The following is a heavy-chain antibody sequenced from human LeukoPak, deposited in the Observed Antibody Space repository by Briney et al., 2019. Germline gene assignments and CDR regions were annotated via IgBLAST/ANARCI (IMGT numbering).Heavy chain of an antibody. V-gene: IGHV4-39*01. Sequence: MSSETLSLTCTVSGGSISSSSYYWGWIRQPPGKGLEWIGSIYYSGSTYYNPSLKSRVSISVDTSKNQFSLKLSSVTAADTAVYYCARQLQLWFHLDYWGQGTLVTVSS. CDR2: IYYSGST. CDR1: GGSISSSSYY. CDR3: ARQLQLWFHLDY. D-gene: IGHD5-18*01. J-gene: IGHJ4*02.